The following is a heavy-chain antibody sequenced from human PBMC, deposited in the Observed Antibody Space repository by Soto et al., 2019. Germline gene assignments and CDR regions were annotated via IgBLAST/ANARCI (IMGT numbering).Heavy chain of an antibody. J-gene: IGHJ6*02. CDR1: GYSIASGYY. V-gene: IGHV4-38-2*01. Sequence: ASETLSLTCAVSGYSIASGYYWAWIRQSPGKGLEWIGSIYHAGSVYYNPSLNSRVAVSLDTSKNHFSLKLTSVTAADTAVYYCARTFDYYGVDVWGQGTTVTVSS. CDR3: ARTFDYYGVDV. CDR2: IYHAGSV.